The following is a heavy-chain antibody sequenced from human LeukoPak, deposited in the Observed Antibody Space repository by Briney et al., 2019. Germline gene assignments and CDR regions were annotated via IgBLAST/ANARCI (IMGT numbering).Heavy chain of an antibody. CDR3: AKGQYYDILTGYGYWYFDL. J-gene: IGHJ2*01. D-gene: IGHD3-9*01. CDR2: ISGSGGST. CDR1: GFTFSSYA. Sequence: GGSLRLSCAASGFTFSSYAMSWVRQAPGKGLEWVSAISGSGGSTYYADSVKGRFTISRDNSKNTLYLQMNSLRAEDTAVYYCAKGQYYDILTGYGYWYFDLWGRGTLVTVSS. V-gene: IGHV3-23*01.